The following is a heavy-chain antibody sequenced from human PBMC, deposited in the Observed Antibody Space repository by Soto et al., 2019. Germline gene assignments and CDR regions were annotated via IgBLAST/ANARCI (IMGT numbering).Heavy chain of an antibody. J-gene: IGHJ6*02. CDR1: GGTFSSYA. V-gene: IGHV1-69*12. CDR3: ARGIRILWWGGGMDV. CDR2: IIPIFGSP. Sequence: QVQLVQSAAEVKKPGSSVKVSCKASGGTFSSYAISWVRQAPGQGLEWMGGIIPIFGSPNYAQKFQGRVTITADESTNTAYLDLSSLRSEDTAVYYWARGIRILWWGGGMDVWGQGTTVTVSS. D-gene: IGHD2-15*01.